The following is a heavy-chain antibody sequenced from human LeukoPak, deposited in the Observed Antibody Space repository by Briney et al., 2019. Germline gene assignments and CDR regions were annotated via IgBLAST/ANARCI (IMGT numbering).Heavy chain of an antibody. V-gene: IGHV3-33*01. CDR3: ARNSGGRRYYFTE. CDR1: GFILSNSG. J-gene: IGHJ4*02. D-gene: IGHD3-10*01. CDR2: IYTDGSTK. Sequence: GRSLRLSCAASGFILSNSGMHWVRQAPGKGLEWVTVIYTDGSTKYYADSVKGRFTISRDNSQNTLYLQMNSLRAEDTAVYYCARNSGGRRYYFTEWGQGTLVTVSS.